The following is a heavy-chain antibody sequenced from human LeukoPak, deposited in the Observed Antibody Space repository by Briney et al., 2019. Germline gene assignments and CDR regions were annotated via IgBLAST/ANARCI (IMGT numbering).Heavy chain of an antibody. V-gene: IGHV3-7*03. CDR3: ARGGPYSYGYFN. J-gene: IGHJ4*02. Sequence: GGSLRLSCVASGFPFSSYWMTWVRQAPGKGLEWVANIKQDGSKKSYVDSVKGRFTISRDNAKNSLYLQMNSLRAEDTAVYYCARGGPYSYGYFNWGQGTLVTVSS. D-gene: IGHD5-18*01. CDR2: IKQDGSKK. CDR1: GFPFSSYW.